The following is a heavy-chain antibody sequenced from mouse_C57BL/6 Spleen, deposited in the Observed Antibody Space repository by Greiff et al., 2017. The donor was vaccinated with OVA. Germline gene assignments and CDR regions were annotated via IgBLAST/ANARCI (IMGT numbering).Heavy chain of an antibody. V-gene: IGHV1-58*01. D-gene: IGHD2-3*01. Sequence: DVKLQESGAELVRPGSSVKMSCKTSGYTFTSYGINWVKQRPGQGLEWIGYIYIGNGYTEYNEKFKGKATLTSDTSSSTAYMQLGSLTSEDSAIYFCARSGIYDGYSLDYWGQGTTLTVSS. CDR3: ARSGIYDGYSLDY. CDR1: GYTFTSYG. CDR2: IYIGNGYT. J-gene: IGHJ2*01.